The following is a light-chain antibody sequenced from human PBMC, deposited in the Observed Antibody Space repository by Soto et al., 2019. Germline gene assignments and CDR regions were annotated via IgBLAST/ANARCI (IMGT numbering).Light chain of an antibody. Sequence: EIVMTQSPATLSVSPGERATLSCRASQSVSSNLAWYQQKPGQAPRLLIYGASTRATGIPDRFSGSGSGTEFSLTISSLQSEDFAVYYCQQYSKWPITFGQGTRLE. CDR2: GAS. CDR3: QQYSKWPIT. J-gene: IGKJ5*01. V-gene: IGKV3-15*01. CDR1: QSVSSN.